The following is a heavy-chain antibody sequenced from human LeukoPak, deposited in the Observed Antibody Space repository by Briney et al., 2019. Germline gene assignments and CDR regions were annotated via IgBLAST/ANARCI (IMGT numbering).Heavy chain of an antibody. J-gene: IGHJ5*02. CDR2: ISSSSSYI. Sequence: GGSLRLSCAASGFTFSSYSMNWVRQAPGKGLEWVSSISSSSSYIYYADSVKGRFTISRDNAKNSLHLQMNSLRAEDTAVYYCARGVVPAAMITWFDPWGQGTLVTVSS. V-gene: IGHV3-21*01. CDR1: GFTFSSYS. D-gene: IGHD2-2*01. CDR3: ARGVVPAAMITWFDP.